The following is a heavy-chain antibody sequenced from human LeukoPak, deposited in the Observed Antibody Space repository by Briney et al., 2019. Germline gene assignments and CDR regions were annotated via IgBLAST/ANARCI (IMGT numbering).Heavy chain of an antibody. D-gene: IGHD2-21*02. V-gene: IGHV3-30-3*01. CDR3: ARGGTYCGDGCYGTNY. Sequence: GGSLRLSCAASGFTFSSYAMHWVRQAPGKGLEWVAVISYDGSNKYYADSVKGRFTISRDNSKNTLYLQMNSLRDEDTAVYYCARGGTYCGDGCYGTNYWGQGTLVTVSS. CDR2: ISYDGSNK. CDR1: GFTFSSYA. J-gene: IGHJ4*02.